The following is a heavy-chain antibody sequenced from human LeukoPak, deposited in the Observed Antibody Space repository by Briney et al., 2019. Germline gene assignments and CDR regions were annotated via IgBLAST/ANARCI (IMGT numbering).Heavy chain of an antibody. CDR1: GFTFSSYW. Sequence: PGGSLRLSCAASGFTFSSYWMSWVRQAPGKGLEWVANIKQDGSEKYYVDSVKGRFTISRDNAKNSLYLQMNNLRAEDTAVYYCARMLSSGWYREFDYWGQGTLVTVSS. D-gene: IGHD6-19*01. V-gene: IGHV3-7*01. J-gene: IGHJ4*02. CDR3: ARMLSSGWYREFDY. CDR2: IKQDGSEK.